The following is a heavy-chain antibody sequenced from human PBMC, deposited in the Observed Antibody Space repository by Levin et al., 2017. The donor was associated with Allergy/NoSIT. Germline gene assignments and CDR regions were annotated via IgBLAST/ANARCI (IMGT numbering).Heavy chain of an antibody. CDR2: FYYSGST. Sequence: PGGSLRLSFRFSFFSLLLSPFLFLLPPPLKGLEWIGHFYYSGSTNYNPSLKSRVTISVDTSKNQFSLKLTSVTAADTAVYYCARHVYSDGSPFDSWGLGSLVTVSS. CDR3: ARHVYSDGSPFDS. CDR1: FFSLLLSP. V-gene: IGHV4-59*08. J-gene: IGHJ4*02. D-gene: IGHD5-18*01.